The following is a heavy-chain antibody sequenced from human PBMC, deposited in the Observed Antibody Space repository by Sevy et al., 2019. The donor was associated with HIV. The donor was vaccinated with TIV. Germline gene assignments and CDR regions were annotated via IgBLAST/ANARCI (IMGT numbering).Heavy chain of an antibody. J-gene: IGHJ6*02. V-gene: IGHV1-3*01. D-gene: IGHD6-13*01. CDR2: INAGNGNT. CDR3: ARLARDGAAGTGYYYYGMDV. CDR1: GYTFTSYA. Sequence: ASVKVSCKASGYTFTSYAMHWVRQAPGQRLEWMGWINAGNGNTKYSQKFQGRVTITRDTSASTAYMELSSPRSEDTAVYYCARLARDGAAGTGYYYYGMDVWGQGTTVTVSS.